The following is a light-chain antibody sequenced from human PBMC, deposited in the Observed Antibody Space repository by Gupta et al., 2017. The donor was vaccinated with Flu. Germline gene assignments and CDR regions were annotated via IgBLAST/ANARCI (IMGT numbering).Light chain of an antibody. CDR3: HQYETSPPA. CDR2: CAS. V-gene: IGKV3-20*01. Sequence: EIVLTQSTDTLSLSSGERVNLSCRASQSLSSSSLDWYQQKPGQAPRLLISCASDRAPGIPDRFRGSGSGTDFTLNISRLEPEDFAVFYCHQYETSPPAFGQGTKVELK. J-gene: IGKJ1*01. CDR1: QSLSSSS.